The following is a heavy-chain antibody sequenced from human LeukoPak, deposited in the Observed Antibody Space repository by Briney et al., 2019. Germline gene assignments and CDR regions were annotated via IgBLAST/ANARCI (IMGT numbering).Heavy chain of an antibody. CDR3: ASSQEWELSGLDYYYYGMDV. CDR1: GFTFSSYA. D-gene: IGHD1-26*01. CDR2: ISGGGGST. Sequence: GGSLRLSCAASGFTFSSYAMSWVRQAPGKGLEWVSGISGGGGSTYYADSVKGRFTISRDNSKNTLYLQMNSLRVEDTAVYYCASSQEWELSGLDYYYYGMDVWGQGTTVTVSS. V-gene: IGHV3-23*01. J-gene: IGHJ6*02.